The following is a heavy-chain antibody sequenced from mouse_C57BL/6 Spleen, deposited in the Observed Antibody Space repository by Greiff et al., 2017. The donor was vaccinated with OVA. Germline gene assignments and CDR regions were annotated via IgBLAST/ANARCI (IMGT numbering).Heavy chain of an antibody. Sequence: EVKLLESGPGLVKPSQSLSLTCSVTGYSITSGYYWNWIRQFPGNNLEWMGYISYDGSNNYNPSLKNRISITRDTSKNQFFLKLNYVTDEDTATYYCARRPYFDYWGQGTTLTVSS. CDR2: ISYDGSN. CDR3: ARRPYFDY. J-gene: IGHJ2*01. V-gene: IGHV3-6*01. CDR1: GYSITSGYY.